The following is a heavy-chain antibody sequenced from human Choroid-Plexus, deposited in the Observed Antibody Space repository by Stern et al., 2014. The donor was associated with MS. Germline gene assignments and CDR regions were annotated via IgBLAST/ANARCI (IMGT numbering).Heavy chain of an antibody. J-gene: IGHJ5*02. D-gene: IGHD2/OR15-2a*01. Sequence: QVQLGQSGGGVVQPGRPLRLSCVASGFTFGSCAMHWVRQAPGKGLEWVAGLSYDGSNKDYADSVKGRFTISRDNSQNTLYMQMSSLRPEDTAVYYCAKDRQYLTYFFDHWGQGSLVTVSS. CDR3: AKDRQYLTYFFDH. CDR2: LSYDGSNK. CDR1: GFTFGSCA. V-gene: IGHV3-30*18.